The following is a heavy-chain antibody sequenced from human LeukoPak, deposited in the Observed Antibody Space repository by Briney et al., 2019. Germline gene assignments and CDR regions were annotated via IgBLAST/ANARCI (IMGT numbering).Heavy chain of an antibody. D-gene: IGHD1-1*01. CDR3: ARGHLEY. CDR2: IKQDGSEK. J-gene: IGHJ4*02. Sequence: TGGSLRLSCAASGFTSSSYWMSWVRQAPGKGLEWVANIKQDGSEKYYVDSVKGRFTISRDNAKNSLNSLRAEDTAVYYCARGHLEYRGQGTRVTVSS. CDR1: GFTSSSYW. V-gene: IGHV3-7*01.